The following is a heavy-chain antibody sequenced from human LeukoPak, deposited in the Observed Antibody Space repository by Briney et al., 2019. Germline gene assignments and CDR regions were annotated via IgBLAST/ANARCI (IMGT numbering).Heavy chain of an antibody. CDR2: IYYSGST. Sequence: SETLSLTCTVSGGSISSYYWSWIRQPPGKGLEWIGYIYYSGSTNYNPSLKSRVTISVDTSKNQFSLKLSSVTAADTAVYYCARDGSYYYDSSGYYSPLDYWGQGTLVTVSS. D-gene: IGHD3-22*01. V-gene: IGHV4-59*12. J-gene: IGHJ4*02. CDR3: ARDGSYYYDSSGYYSPLDY. CDR1: GGSISSYY.